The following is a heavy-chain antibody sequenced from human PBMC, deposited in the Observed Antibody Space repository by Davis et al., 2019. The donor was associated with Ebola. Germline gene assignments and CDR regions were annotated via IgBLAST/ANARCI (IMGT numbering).Heavy chain of an antibody. CDR1: GGSISTYY. Sequence: PSETLSLTCTISGGSISTYYWSWIRQPAGKGLEWIGRIYNNGFTNYNPSLKSRVTMSVDTSKTQFSLRLNSVTAADTAVYYCTRDRWSNSGEVMDVWGQGTTVTVSS. CDR3: TRDRWSNSGEVMDV. D-gene: IGHD2-15*01. V-gene: IGHV4-4*07. J-gene: IGHJ6*02. CDR2: IYNNGFT.